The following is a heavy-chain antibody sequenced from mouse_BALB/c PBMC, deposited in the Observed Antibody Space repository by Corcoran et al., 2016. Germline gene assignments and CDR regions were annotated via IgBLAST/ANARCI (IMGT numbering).Heavy chain of an antibody. CDR3: ANLDGYFDV. CDR2: IDPANGNT. J-gene: IGHJ1*01. CDR1: GFNIKDTY. Sequence: EVQLQQSGAELVKPGASVKLSCTASGFNIKDTYMHWVKQRPEQGLEWIGRIDPANGNTKYDPKFQGKATITADTSSNTAYLQLSSLTSEDTAVYYGANLDGYFDVWGAGTTVTVSS. V-gene: IGHV14-3*02.